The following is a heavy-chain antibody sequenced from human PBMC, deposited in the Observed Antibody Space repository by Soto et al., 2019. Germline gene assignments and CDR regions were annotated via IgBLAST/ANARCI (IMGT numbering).Heavy chain of an antibody. CDR3: RSPLGRDDSNWGYSIP. CDR2: ISYDGSNK. CDR1: GFTFSSYA. Sequence: QVQLVESGGGVVQPGRSLRLSCAASGFTFSSYAMHWVRQAPGKGLEWVAVISYDGSNKYYADSVKGRFTISRDNSKNRRYLKMNGRRTKNTAVNYGRSPLGRDDSNWGYSIPWARATLVTVSS. J-gene: IGHJ2*01. D-gene: IGHD3-16*01. V-gene: IGHV3-30-3*01.